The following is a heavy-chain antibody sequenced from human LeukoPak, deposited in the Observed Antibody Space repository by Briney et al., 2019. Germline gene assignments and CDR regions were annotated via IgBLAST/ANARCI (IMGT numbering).Heavy chain of an antibody. V-gene: IGHV1-2*02. D-gene: IGHD6-25*01. CDR1: GYTFTGYY. CDR3: ATAGGYYFDY. J-gene: IGHJ4*02. CDR2: INPNSGGT. Sequence: ASVKVSCKASGYTFTGYYMHWVRQAPGQGLEWMGWINPNSGGTNYAQKFQGRVTMTEDTSTDTAYMELSSLRSEDTAVYYCATAGGYYFDYWGQGTLVTVSS.